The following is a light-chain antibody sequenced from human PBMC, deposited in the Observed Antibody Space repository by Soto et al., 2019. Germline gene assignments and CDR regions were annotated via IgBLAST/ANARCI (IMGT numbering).Light chain of an antibody. CDR1: HSLSSSF. CDR2: HSA. V-gene: IGKV3-20*01. J-gene: IGKJ1*01. CDR3: HQYDRSPRT. Sequence: EIVLTQSPDTLSLSPAEGATLSCRASHSLSSSFLAWYQQKPGQSPRLLIFHSASRPTGIPDRFSGSGSGTDFTLTISRLEPEDFAVYYCHQYDRSPRTFGQGTKVEVK.